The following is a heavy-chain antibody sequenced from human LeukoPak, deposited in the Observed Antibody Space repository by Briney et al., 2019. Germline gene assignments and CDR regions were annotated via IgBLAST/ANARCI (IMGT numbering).Heavy chain of an antibody. V-gene: IGHV4-31*03. CDR1: GGSISSGGYY. CDR3: ARDRSSGSYEYYYYGMDV. D-gene: IGHD1-26*01. Sequence: NPSETLSLTCTVSGGSISSGGYYWSWIRQHPGKGLEWIGYIYYSGSTYYNPSLKSRVTISVDTSKNQFSLKLSSVTAADTAVYYPARDRSSGSYEYYYYGMDVWGQGTTVTVSS. J-gene: IGHJ6*02. CDR2: IYYSGST.